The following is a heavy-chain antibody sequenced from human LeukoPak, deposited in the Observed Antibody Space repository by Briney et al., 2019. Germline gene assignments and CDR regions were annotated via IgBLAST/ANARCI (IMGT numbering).Heavy chain of an antibody. V-gene: IGHV1-18*01. CDR1: GYTFTNYG. J-gene: IGHJ3*02. CDR2: ISAYNGNT. D-gene: IGHD4-17*01. Sequence: GASVKVSCTASGYTFTNYGISWVRQAPGQGLEWMGWISAYNGNTNYAQKFQGRVTMTTDTSTSTVYMELRSLRSDDTAVYYCARDDRLRSLADTFDIWSQGTMVTVSS. CDR3: ARDDRLRSLADTFDI.